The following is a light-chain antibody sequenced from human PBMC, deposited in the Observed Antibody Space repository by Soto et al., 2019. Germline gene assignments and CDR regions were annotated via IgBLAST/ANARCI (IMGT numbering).Light chain of an antibody. V-gene: IGKV3-15*01. J-gene: IGKJ1*01. CDR1: QTVYSN. CDR3: QHYQNLWA. Sequence: EIVMTQSPATLSESPGERATLSCRASQTVYSNVAWYQQRPGQAPRLLIYRASSRAIDIPARFSGSGSGTEFTLTISSLQSEDSAVYYCQHYQNLWAFGQGTRVEIK. CDR2: RAS.